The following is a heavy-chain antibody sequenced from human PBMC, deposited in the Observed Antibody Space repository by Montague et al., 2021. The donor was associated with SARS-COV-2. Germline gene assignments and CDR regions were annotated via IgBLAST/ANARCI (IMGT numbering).Heavy chain of an antibody. J-gene: IGHJ2*01. Sequence: TLSLTCTVSGGSISSGGYYWSWIRQHPGKGLEWIGYIYYSGSTYYNPSLKSRVTISVDTSKNQFSLKMSSVTAADTAVYYCARSPEPMIILIITSLNWYFDLGGSGPLSLSPQ. V-gene: IGHV4-31*03. CDR1: GGSISSGGYY. CDR3: ARSPEPMIILIITSLNWYFDL. D-gene: IGHD3-22*01. CDR2: IYYSGST.